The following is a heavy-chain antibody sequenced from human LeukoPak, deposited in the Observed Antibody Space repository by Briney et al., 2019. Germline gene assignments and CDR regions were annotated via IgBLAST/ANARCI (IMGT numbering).Heavy chain of an antibody. V-gene: IGHV3-48*01. D-gene: IGHD3-10*01. Sequence: GGSLRLSCAASGFTFSSYSMNWVRQAPGKGLEWVSYISSSSSTIYYADSVKGRFTISRDNSKNTLYLQMNSLRVEDTAVYYCAGPKFGELLYDYWGQGTLVTVSS. CDR2: ISSSSSTI. J-gene: IGHJ4*02. CDR1: GFTFSSYS. CDR3: AGPKFGELLYDY.